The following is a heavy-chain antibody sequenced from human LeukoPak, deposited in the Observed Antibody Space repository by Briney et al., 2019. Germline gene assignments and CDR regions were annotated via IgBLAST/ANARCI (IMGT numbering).Heavy chain of an antibody. CDR3: ARQSGTYWGLDY. CDR2: MNVKTGAT. V-gene: IGHV1-2*02. Sequence: GASVKVSCKASGHTFTDYYIHWVRRAPGHGLEWLGWMNVKTGATSSAQRFPGRFTMTRDTSIGTASMEFSSLTSDDTAVYYCARQSGTYWGLDYWGQGTLVTVSS. D-gene: IGHD1-26*01. CDR1: GHTFTDYY. J-gene: IGHJ4*02.